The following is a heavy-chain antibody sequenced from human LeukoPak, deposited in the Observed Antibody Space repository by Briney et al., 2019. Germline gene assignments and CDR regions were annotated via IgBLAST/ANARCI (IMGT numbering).Heavy chain of an antibody. CDR2: GCDSEST. D-gene: IGHD6-19*01. V-gene: IGHV4-39*01. Sequence: SATLSLSCTVSGDSISSVSNYWGWLRQPPGRGLDWFGSGCDSESTYYNPSLGRRATISVDTTLNRLSLRLNSVRAADMVVYYCGRVQFSSRGWFWGQGTLVTVSS. CDR3: GRVQFSSRGWF. CDR1: GDSISSVSNY. J-gene: IGHJ4*02.